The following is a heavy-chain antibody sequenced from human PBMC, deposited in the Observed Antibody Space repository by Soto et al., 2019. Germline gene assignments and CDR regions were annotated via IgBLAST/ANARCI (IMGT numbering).Heavy chain of an antibody. J-gene: IGHJ4*02. CDR1: GFTFSSYA. D-gene: IGHD1-1*01. CDR2: ISGSGGST. Sequence: GGSLRLSCAASGFTFSSYAMSWVRQAPGKGLEWVSAISGSGGSTDYADSVKGRFTISRDNSKNTLYLQRNSLRAEDTAVYYCAKVSRWNIMYYWGQGTLVTVSS. V-gene: IGHV3-23*01. CDR3: AKVSRWNIMYY.